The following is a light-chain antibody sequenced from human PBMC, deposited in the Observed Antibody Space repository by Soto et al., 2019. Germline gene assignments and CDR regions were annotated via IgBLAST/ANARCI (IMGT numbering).Light chain of an antibody. CDR2: KAS. CDR3: QQYKDYPLT. J-gene: IGKJ4*01. V-gene: IGKV1-5*03. Sequence: DIHVTHSPSTLSASIVDGVTISCRASQSIDSSLAWYQQKPGKAPKVVITKASILEGGVPSRFSGSVSGTEFTLTISNLQPEDFATYYCQQYKDYPLTFGGGTKVDIK. CDR1: QSIDSS.